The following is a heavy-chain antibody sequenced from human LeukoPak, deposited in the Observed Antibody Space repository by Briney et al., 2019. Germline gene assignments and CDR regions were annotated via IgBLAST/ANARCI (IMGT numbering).Heavy chain of an antibody. J-gene: IGHJ4*02. CDR3: VGLGTVTVGLAY. D-gene: IGHD3-22*01. V-gene: IGHV4-59*08. Sequence: PSETLSLTCTVSGGSISSYYWSWIRQPPGKGLERIGYVYSSGSTNYNPSLKSRVAISMDTSKNQFSLQLSSVTAADTAVYYCVGLGTVTVGLAYWGQGTLVTVSS. CDR2: VYSSGST. CDR1: GGSISSYY.